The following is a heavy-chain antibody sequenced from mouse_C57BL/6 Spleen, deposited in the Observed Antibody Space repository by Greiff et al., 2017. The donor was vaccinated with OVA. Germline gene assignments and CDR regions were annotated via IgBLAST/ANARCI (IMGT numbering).Heavy chain of an antibody. V-gene: IGHV1-52*01. CDR3: AREEGNCGYFDV. J-gene: IGHJ1*03. CDR2: IDPSDSET. CDR1: GYTFTSYW. D-gene: IGHD2-1*01. Sequence: QVQLQQPGAELVRPGSSVKLSCKASGYTFTSYWMHWVKQRPIQGLEWIGNIDPSDSETHYNQKFKDKATLTVDKSSSTAYMQLSSLTSEASAVYYCAREEGNCGYFDVWGTGTTVTVSS.